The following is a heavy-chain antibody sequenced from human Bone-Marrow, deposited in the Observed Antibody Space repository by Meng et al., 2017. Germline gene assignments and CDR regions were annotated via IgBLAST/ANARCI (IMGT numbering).Heavy chain of an antibody. V-gene: IGHV1-8*02. CDR1: GYTFTSYY. J-gene: IGHJ5*02. Sequence: ASVKVSCKASGYTFTSYYMHWVRQAPGQGLEWMGWMNPNSGNTGYARKFQGRVTMTRNTSISTAYMELSSLRSEDTAVYYCARGRFRSRGVIVAFSNWFDPWGQGTLVTVSS. CDR3: ARGRFRSRGVIVAFSNWFDP. CDR2: MNPNSGNT. D-gene: IGHD3-10*01.